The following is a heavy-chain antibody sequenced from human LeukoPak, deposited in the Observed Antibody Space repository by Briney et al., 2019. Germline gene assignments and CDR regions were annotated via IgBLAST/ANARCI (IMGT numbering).Heavy chain of an antibody. CDR2: ISGSGGST. CDR3: AKPHSGYDLLYYYYYYMDV. J-gene: IGHJ6*03. V-gene: IGHV3-23*01. CDR1: GFTFSSYA. D-gene: IGHD5-12*01. Sequence: PGGSLRLSCAASGFTFSSYAMSWVRQAPGKGLEWVSAISGSGGSTYYADSVKGRFTISRDNSKNTLYLQMNSLRAEDTAVYYCAKPHSGYDLLYYYYYYMDVWGKGTTVTVSS.